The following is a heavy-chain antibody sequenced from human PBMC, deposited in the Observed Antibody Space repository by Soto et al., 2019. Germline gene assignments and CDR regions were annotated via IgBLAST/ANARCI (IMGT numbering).Heavy chain of an antibody. CDR2: IYYSGST. D-gene: IGHD2-21*02. Sequence: ETLSLTCTVSGGSISSYYWSWIRQPPGKGLEWIGYIYYSGSTNYNPSLKSRVTISVDTSKNQFSLKLSSVTAADTAVYYCARGGNSNDAFDIWGQGTMVTVSS. J-gene: IGHJ3*02. CDR3: ARGGNSNDAFDI. CDR1: GGSISSYY. V-gene: IGHV4-59*01.